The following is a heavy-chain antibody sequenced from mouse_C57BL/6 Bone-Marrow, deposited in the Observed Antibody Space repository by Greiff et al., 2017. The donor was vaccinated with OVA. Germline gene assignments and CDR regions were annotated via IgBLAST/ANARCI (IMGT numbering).Heavy chain of an antibody. CDR1: GYTFTDYE. CDR3: TRFSYYLDY. J-gene: IGHJ2*01. V-gene: IGHV1-15*01. CDR2: IDPETGGT. Sequence: VQLQQSGAELVRPGASVTLSCKASGYTFTDYEMHWVQQTPVHGLEWIGAIDPETGGTAYNQKFKGKAILTADKSSSTAYMELRSLTSEDSAVYYCTRFSYYLDYWGQGTTLTVSS.